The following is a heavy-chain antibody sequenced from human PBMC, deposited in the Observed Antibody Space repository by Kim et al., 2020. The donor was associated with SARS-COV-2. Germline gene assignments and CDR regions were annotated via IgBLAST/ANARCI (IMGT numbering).Heavy chain of an antibody. V-gene: IGHV3-7*01. CDR3: GRGHRLPLF. J-gene: IGHJ4*02. CDR2: IKQAGSEN. CDR1: GFTFSDYW. D-gene: IGHD2-15*01. Sequence: GGSLRLSCAASGFTFSDYWMTWVRQAPGKGLEWVANIKQAGSENHYVDSVKGRFTISRDNAKTSLYLQMNSLRAEDTAVYYCGRGHRLPLFGGQGTLVTVSS.